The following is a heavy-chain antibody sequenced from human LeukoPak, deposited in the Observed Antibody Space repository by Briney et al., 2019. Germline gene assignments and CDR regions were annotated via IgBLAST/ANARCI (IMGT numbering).Heavy chain of an antibody. V-gene: IGHV3-7*01. CDR3: ARDVGGSLDY. CDR2: IKGDDSAR. J-gene: IGHJ4*02. CDR1: GFTFSTYW. D-gene: IGHD1-26*01. Sequence: PGGSLRLSCAGSGFTFSTYWMAWVRQAPGKGLEWVANIKGDDSARHQADSVKGRFSISRDNAQNSVYLQMSSLRGEDTAVYYCARDVGGSLDYWGQGTLVTVSS.